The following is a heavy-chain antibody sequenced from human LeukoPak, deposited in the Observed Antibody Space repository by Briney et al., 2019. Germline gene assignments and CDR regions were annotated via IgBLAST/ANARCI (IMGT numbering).Heavy chain of an antibody. J-gene: IGHJ4*02. CDR1: GITLSNSA. V-gene: IGHV3-23*01. CDR2: ISRSGDRT. CDR3: AKELRPNDY. Sequence: PGGSLRLSCAAPGITLSNSAMSWVRQAPGKGLEWVSAISRSGDRTFYADSVKGRFTISRDSSIDTLFLQMNSLRAEDTAVYFCAKELRPNDYWGRGTLVTVSS. D-gene: IGHD2-15*01.